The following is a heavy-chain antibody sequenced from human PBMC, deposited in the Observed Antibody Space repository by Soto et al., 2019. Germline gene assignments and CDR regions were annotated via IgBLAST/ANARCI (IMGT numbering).Heavy chain of an antibody. CDR1: GYTFTSYG. Sequence: GASVKVSCKASGYTFTSYGISWVRQAPGQGLEWMGWINPNSGNTGYAQKFQGRVTMTRNTSISTAYMELSSLRSEDTAVYYCARVYYDFWSGYWIGQDYYYYYMDVWGKGTTVTVSS. V-gene: IGHV1-8*02. CDR3: ARVYYDFWSGYWIGQDYYYYYMDV. D-gene: IGHD3-3*01. J-gene: IGHJ6*03. CDR2: INPNSGNT.